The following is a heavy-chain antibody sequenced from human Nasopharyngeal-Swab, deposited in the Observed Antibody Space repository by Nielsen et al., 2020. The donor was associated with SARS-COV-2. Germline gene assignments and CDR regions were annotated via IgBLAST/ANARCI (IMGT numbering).Heavy chain of an antibody. J-gene: IGHJ4*02. CDR2: ISSSGSTI. V-gene: IGHV3-48*03. Sequence: GESLKISCAASGFTFSSYEMNWVRQAPGKGLEWVSYISSSGSTIYYADSVKGRFTISRDNAKNSLYLQMNSLRAEDTALYYCAKDIGTIFGVVIDYWGQGTLVTVSS. CDR3: AKDIGTIFGVVIDY. CDR1: GFTFSSYE. D-gene: IGHD3-3*01.